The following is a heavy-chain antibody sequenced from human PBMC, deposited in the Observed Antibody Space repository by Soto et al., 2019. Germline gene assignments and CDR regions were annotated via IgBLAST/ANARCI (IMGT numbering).Heavy chain of an antibody. D-gene: IGHD3-16*01. CDR3: ATVGGSGKYYFDY. Sequence: QVQLQESGPGLVKPSGTLSLTCAVSGASITSSKWWTWVRQPPGKGLEWIAEVYHDGRTTYNASLKTRVTISVDKSNNQFSLNLTSMTAADTAVYYCATVGGSGKYYFDYWGQGTLVTVSS. CDR2: VYHDGRT. V-gene: IGHV4-4*02. J-gene: IGHJ4*02. CDR1: GASITSSKW.